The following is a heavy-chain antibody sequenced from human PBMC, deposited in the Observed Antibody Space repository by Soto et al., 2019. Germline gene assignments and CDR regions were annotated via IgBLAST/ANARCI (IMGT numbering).Heavy chain of an antibody. J-gene: IGHJ3*02. D-gene: IGHD3-22*01. CDR3: ARESLYDSSGYDAFDI. V-gene: IGHV4-31*03. CDR2: IYYSGST. CDR1: GGSISSGGYY. Sequence: QVQLQESGPGLVKPSQTLSLTCTVSGGSISSGGYYWSWIRQHPGKGLEWIGYIYYSGSTYYNPSLKSRGTISVDTSTNQFSLEPSSVTAADSAVYYCARESLYDSSGYDAFDIWGQGTMVTVSS.